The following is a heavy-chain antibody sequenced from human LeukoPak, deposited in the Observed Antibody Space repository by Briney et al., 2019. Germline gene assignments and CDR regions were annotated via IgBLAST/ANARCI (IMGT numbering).Heavy chain of an antibody. D-gene: IGHD3-16*02. CDR3: ARELYYDYVWGSYRPWALDY. J-gene: IGHJ4*02. V-gene: IGHV3-30-3*01. Sequence: GGSLRLSCAASGFTFSSYAMHWVRQAPGKGLEWVAVISYDGSNKYYADSVKGRFTISRDNSKNTLYLQMNSLRAEDTALYHCARELYYDYVWGSYRPWALDYWGQGTLVTVSS. CDR2: ISYDGSNK. CDR1: GFTFSSYA.